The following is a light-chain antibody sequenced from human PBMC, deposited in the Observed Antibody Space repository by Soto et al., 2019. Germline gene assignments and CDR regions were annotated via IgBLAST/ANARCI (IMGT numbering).Light chain of an antibody. J-gene: IGLJ3*02. CDR3: AAWDDSLNGPWV. V-gene: IGLV1-44*01. Sequence: QSVLTQPPSASGTPGQRVTISCSGSSSNIGSNTVNWYQQLPGTAPKLLIYSNNQRPSGVPDRFSGSMSGTSASLAISGPQSEDEADYYCAAWDDSLNGPWVFGGGTKLTVL. CDR2: SNN. CDR1: SSNIGSNT.